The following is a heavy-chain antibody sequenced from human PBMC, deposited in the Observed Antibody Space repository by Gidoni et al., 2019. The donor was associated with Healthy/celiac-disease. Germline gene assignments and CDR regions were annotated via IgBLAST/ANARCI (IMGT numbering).Heavy chain of an antibody. CDR3: TTGGVNREPWYSSGWYGDY. D-gene: IGHD6-19*01. CDR1: GFTFSNAW. J-gene: IGHJ4*02. V-gene: IGHV3-15*07. CDR2: IKSKTDGGTT. Sequence: EVQLVESGGGLVKPGGSLRLSCAASGFTFSNAWLNWVRQAPGKGLEWVGRIKSKTDGGTTDYAAPVKGRFTISRDDSKNTLYLQMNSLKTEDTAVYYCTTGGVNREPWYSSGWYGDYWGQGTLVTVSS.